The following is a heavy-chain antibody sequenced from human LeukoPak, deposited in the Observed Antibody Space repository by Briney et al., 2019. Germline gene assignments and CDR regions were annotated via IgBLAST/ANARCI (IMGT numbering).Heavy chain of an antibody. V-gene: IGHV1-69*05. CDR3: ARDQGVTIFGVAHWFDP. CDR1: GGTFSSYA. J-gene: IGHJ5*02. CDR2: IIPIFGTA. D-gene: IGHD3-3*01. Sequence: SVTVSFKASGGTFSSYAITWVRQAPGQGLEWMGGIIPIFGTANYAQKFQDRVPITTDESTSTAYMELSSLRSEDTAVYYCARDQGVTIFGVAHWFDPWGQGTLVTVSS.